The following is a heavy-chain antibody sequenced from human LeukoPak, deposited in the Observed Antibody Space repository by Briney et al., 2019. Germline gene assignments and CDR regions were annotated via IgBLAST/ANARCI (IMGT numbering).Heavy chain of an antibody. Sequence: SETLSFTCTVSGGSISTYYWSWIRQPPGKGLEWIGYIFYTGSTNYNPSLKSRVTISVDTSNNHFSLRLTSVTAADTAVYYCARSQMAVASIGYWGQGTLVTVSS. CDR1: GGSISTYY. J-gene: IGHJ4*02. CDR2: IFYTGST. CDR3: ARSQMAVASIGY. V-gene: IGHV4-59*01. D-gene: IGHD6-19*01.